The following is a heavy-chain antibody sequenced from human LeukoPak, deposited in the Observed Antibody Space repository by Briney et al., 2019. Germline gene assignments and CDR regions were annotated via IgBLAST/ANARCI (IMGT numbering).Heavy chain of an antibody. CDR3: ARAKGYSLDDAFDI. J-gene: IGHJ3*02. D-gene: IGHD5-18*01. CDR2: IYPGDSDT. Sequence: GESLKISCKGSGYRFTTYWIGWVRQMPGKGLEWMGIIYPGDSDTRYSPSFEGQVTISADKSISTAYLQWSSLKASDTAMYYCARAKGYSLDDAFDIWGPEILVTVSS. CDR1: GYRFTTYW. V-gene: IGHV5-51*01.